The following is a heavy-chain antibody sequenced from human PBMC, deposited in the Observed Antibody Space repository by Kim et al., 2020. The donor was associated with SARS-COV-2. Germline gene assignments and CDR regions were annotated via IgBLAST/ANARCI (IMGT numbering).Heavy chain of an antibody. Sequence: GGSLRLSCAASGFTFSSYAMSWVRQAPGKGLEWVSAISGSGGSTYYADSVKGRFTISRDNSKNTLYLQMNSLRAEDTAVYYCAKDQAFSPTWQLVGSGYYYYGMDVWGQGTTVTVSS. CDR3: AKDQAFSPTWQLVGSGYYYYGMDV. V-gene: IGHV3-23*01. D-gene: IGHD6-6*01. CDR1: GFTFSSYA. CDR2: ISGSGGST. J-gene: IGHJ6*02.